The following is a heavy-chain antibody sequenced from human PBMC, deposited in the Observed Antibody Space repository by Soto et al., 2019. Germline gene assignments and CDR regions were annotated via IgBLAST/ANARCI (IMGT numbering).Heavy chain of an antibody. CDR1: GFTFSSYW. Sequence: GGSLRLSCAASGFTFSSYWMSWVRQAPGKGLEWVANIKQDGSEKYYVDSGKGRFTISNDNAKNSLYLQMNSLRAEDTAVYYCAREILRFLEWLSTGQIDYWGQGTLVTVSS. CDR3: AREILRFLEWLSTGQIDY. V-gene: IGHV3-7*01. D-gene: IGHD3-3*01. CDR2: IKQDGSEK. J-gene: IGHJ4*02.